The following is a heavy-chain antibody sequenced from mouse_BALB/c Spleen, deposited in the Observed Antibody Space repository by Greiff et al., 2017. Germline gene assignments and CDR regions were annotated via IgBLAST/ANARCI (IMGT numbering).Heavy chain of an antibody. CDR2: IWSGGST. J-gene: IGHJ2*01. CDR1: GFSLTSYG. CDR3: ARTGGGNYYFDY. D-gene: IGHD2-1*01. V-gene: IGHV2-4-1*01. Sequence: QVHVKQSGPGLVQPSQSLSITCTVSGFSLTSYGVHWVRQSPGKGLEWLGVIWSGGSTDYNAAFISRLSISKDNSKSQVFFKMNSLQADDTAIYYCARTGGGNYYFDYWGQGTTLTVSS.